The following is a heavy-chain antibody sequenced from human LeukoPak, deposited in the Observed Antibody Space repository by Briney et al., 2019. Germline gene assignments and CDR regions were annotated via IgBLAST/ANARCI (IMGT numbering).Heavy chain of an antibody. D-gene: IGHD2-15*01. CDR2: ININTGNP. V-gene: IGHV7-4-1*02. J-gene: IGHJ6*02. CDR3: ARDHEYCSAGNCPHSYYYHGMDV. Sequence: ASVKVSCKASGYTFTNYAMNWVRQAPGQGLEWMGWININTGNPTYAQGFTGRFVFSLDTPVSTAYLQISSLKAEDTAVYYCARDHEYCSAGNCPHSYYYHGMDVWGQGTTVTVSS. CDR1: GYTFTNYA.